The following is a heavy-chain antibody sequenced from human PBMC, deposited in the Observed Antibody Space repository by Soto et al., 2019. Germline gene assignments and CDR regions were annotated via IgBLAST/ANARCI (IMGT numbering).Heavy chain of an antibody. Sequence: GGSLRLSCVASGFTFSANAMSWARQVAGKGLEWVSGISGSGDSTYYADSVKGRFTISRVNSKNTLFLHMNNLRAEDTAIYYCAKLTHTYASGGSAVGGQEPLVPVSS. CDR3: AKLTHTYASGGSAV. D-gene: IGHD2-15*01. CDR2: ISGSGDST. J-gene: IGHJ4*02. V-gene: IGHV3-23*01. CDR1: GFTFSANA.